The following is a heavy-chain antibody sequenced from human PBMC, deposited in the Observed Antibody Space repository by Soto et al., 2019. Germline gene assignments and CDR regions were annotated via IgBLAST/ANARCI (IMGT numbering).Heavy chain of an antibody. CDR3: AKDANSYLCTNGVCYPDY. CDR2: ISYDGSNT. J-gene: IGHJ4*02. CDR1: GFSFSSYG. Sequence: GGSLRLSCAASGFSFSSYGMHWVRKAPGKGLEWVAFISYDGSNTYYADSVKGRFTISRDNSKSTLYLQMNSLRPEDTAVFYCAKDANSYLCTNGVCYPDYWGQGTLVTVSS. V-gene: IGHV3-30*18. D-gene: IGHD2-8*01.